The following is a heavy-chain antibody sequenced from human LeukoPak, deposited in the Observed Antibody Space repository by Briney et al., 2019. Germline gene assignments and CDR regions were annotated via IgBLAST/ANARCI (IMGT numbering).Heavy chain of an antibody. D-gene: IGHD1-26*01. J-gene: IGHJ4*02. CDR1: GFTFSSYW. CDR2: ISSSSSYI. CDR3: ARERGPPYSGSRTPDY. V-gene: IGHV3-21*01. Sequence: GGSLRPSCAASGFTFSSYWMSWVRQAPGKGLEWVSSISSSSSYIYYADSVKGRFTISRDNAKNSLYLQMNSLRAEDTAVYYCARERGPPYSGSRTPDYWGQGTLVTVSS.